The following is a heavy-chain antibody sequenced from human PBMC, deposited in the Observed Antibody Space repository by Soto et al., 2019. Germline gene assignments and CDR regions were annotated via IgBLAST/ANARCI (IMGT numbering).Heavy chain of an antibody. V-gene: IGHV3-21*01. D-gene: IGHD6-13*01. CDR2: ISSSSSYI. Sequence: GGSLRLSCAASGFTFSSYSMNWVRQAPGKGLEWVSSISSSSSYIYYADSVKGRFTISRDNAKNSLYLQMNSLRAEDTAVYYCARGPRVYDYYMDVWGKGTTVTVSS. CDR1: GFTFSSYS. J-gene: IGHJ6*03. CDR3: ARGPRVYDYYMDV.